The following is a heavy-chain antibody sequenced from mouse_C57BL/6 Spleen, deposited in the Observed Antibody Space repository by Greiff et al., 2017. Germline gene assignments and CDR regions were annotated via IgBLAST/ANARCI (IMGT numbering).Heavy chain of an antibody. Sequence: EVQLQQSGAELVRPGASVKLSCTASGFNIKDDYMHWVKQRPEQCLEWIGWLDPENGDIVYASKFQGKATITADTSSNTAYLQVSTLKSEDTAVYYCTTDGSSYEFAYWGQGTLVTVSA. CDR3: TTDGSSYEFAY. CDR2: LDPENGDI. J-gene: IGHJ3*01. D-gene: IGHD1-1*01. V-gene: IGHV14-4*01. CDR1: GFNIKDDY.